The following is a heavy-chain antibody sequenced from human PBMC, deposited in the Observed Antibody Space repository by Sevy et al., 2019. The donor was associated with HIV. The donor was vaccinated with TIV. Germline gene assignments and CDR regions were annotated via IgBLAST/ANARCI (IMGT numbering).Heavy chain of an antibody. CDR2: FDPEDGET. D-gene: IGHD3-22*01. CDR1: GSTRSQLS. J-gene: IGHJ4*02. V-gene: IGHV1-24*01. CDR3: ATTKDYYDSSGYPFDY. Sequence: ASVKVSCKVSGSTRSQLSMHWVRQAPGKGLEWMGSFDPEDGETIYAQKFQGRLTMTEDTSTDTAYMELSSLRSEDTAVYYCATTKDYYDSSGYPFDYWGQGTLVTVSS.